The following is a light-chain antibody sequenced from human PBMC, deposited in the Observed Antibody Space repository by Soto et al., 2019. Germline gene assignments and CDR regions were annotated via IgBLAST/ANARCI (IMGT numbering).Light chain of an antibody. V-gene: IGLV9-49*01. CDR3: GADHGSGSNFVRV. CDR1: SGYSNYK. CDR2: VGTGGIVG. J-gene: IGLJ1*01. Sequence: QLVLTQPPSVSASLGASVTLTCTLSSGYSNYKVDWYQQRPGKGPRFVMRVGTGGIVGSKGDGIPDRFSVLGSGLNRYLTIKNIQEEDESDYHCGADHGSGSNFVRVFGTGTKVTVL.